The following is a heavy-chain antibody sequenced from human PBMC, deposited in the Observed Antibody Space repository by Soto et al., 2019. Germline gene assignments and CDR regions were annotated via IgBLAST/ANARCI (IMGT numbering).Heavy chain of an antibody. CDR1: GFTFISYS. CDR2: ISSSSSYI. D-gene: IGHD1-26*01. Sequence: AGGSLRLSCAASGFTFISYSMNWVRQAPGKGLKWVSSISSSSSYIYYADSVKGRFTISRDNAKNSLYLQMNSLRAEDTAVYYCARAKSGSPYGMDVWGQGTTLTVSS. V-gene: IGHV3-21*01. CDR3: ARAKSGSPYGMDV. J-gene: IGHJ6*02.